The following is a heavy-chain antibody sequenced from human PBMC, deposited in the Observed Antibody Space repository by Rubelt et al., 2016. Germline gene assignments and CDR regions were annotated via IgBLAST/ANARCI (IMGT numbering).Heavy chain of an antibody. V-gene: IGHV1-2*02. Sequence: QVQLVQSGAEVKKPGASVKVSCKASGYTFTSYGISWVRQAPGQGLEWMGWINPNSGGTNYAQKFEGRVPMTRDTSISTAYMELSRLRSDDTAVYYCARDGRDGYNCDYWGQEPWSPSPQ. CDR2: INPNSGGT. CDR1: GYTFTSYG. J-gene: IGHJ4*01. CDR3: ARDGRDGYNCDY. D-gene: IGHD5-24*01.